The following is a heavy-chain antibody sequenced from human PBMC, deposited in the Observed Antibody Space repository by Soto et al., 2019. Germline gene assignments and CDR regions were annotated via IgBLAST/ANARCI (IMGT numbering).Heavy chain of an antibody. Sequence: PGGSLRLSCAASGFTFSSYGMHWVRQAPGKGLEWVAVIWYDGSNKYYADSVKGRFTISRDNSKNTLYLQMNSLRAEDTAVYYCARDGNYDFWSGQPAFDPWGPGTLVTVSS. CDR2: IWYDGSNK. J-gene: IGHJ5*02. CDR3: ARDGNYDFWSGQPAFDP. D-gene: IGHD3-3*01. CDR1: GFTFSSYG. V-gene: IGHV3-33*01.